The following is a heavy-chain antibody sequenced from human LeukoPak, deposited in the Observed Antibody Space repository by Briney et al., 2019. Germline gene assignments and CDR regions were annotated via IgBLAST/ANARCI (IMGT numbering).Heavy chain of an antibody. CDR1: GYTFTSYY. V-gene: IGHV1-46*01. CDR3: ARAPAYYDSSGYYSGAFDI. J-gene: IGHJ3*02. D-gene: IGHD3-22*01. CDR2: INPSGGST. Sequence: ASVKVSCKASGYTFTSYYMHWVRQAPGQGLEWMGIINPSGGSTSYAQKFQGRVTMTRDMSTSTVYMELSRLRSDDTAVYYCARAPAYYDSSGYYSGAFDIWGQGTMVTVSS.